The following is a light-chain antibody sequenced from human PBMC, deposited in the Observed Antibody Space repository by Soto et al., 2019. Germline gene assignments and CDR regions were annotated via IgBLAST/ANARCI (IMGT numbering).Light chain of an antibody. CDR2: GAS. CDR3: QQYGSSPHT. CDR1: QSVSSSY. V-gene: IGKV3-20*01. Sequence: EIVLTQSPGTLSLSPGERATLSCRASQSVSSSYLAWYQNKPGQAPRLLIYGASSRATGIPDRFSGSGSGTAFTLTISRLEPEDFAVYYCQQYGSSPHTFGQGTKLEIK. J-gene: IGKJ2*01.